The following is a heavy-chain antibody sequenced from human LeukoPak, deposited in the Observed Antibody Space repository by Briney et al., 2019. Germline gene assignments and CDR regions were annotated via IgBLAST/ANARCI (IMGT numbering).Heavy chain of an antibody. J-gene: IGHJ3*02. D-gene: IGHD3-22*01. CDR2: ISSSGSTR. Sequence: GGSLRLSCAASGFTFSDYYMSWIRQAPGKGLEWVSHISSSGSTRYYADSVKGRFAISRDNAKNSLYLQMNSLRAEDTAVYYCARTAYYYDSSGYDDAFDIWGQGTMVTVSS. CDR1: GFTFSDYY. V-gene: IGHV3-11*01. CDR3: ARTAYYYDSSGYDDAFDI.